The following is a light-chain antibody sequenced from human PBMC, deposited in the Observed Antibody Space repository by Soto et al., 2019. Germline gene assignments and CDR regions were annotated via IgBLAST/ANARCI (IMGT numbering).Light chain of an antibody. V-gene: IGKV3-15*01. J-gene: IGKJ2*01. CDR3: QQYDSWPPRYT. CDR2: GAS. Sequence: EIVMTQSPATLSVSPGERATLSCRARQSVSSNLAWYQQKPGQAPRLLIYGASTRATGIPARFSGSGSGTEFTLTISSLQSEDFAVYYCQQYDSWPPRYTFGQGTKLEIQ. CDR1: QSVSSN.